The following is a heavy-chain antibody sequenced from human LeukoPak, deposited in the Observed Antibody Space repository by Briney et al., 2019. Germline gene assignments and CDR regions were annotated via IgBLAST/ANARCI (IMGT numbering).Heavy chain of an antibody. V-gene: IGHV1-2*02. Sequence: GASVKVSCKASGYTFTGYYMHWVRQATGQGLEWMGWINPNSGGTNYAQKFQGRVTMTRDTSISIVYMELSRLRSDDTAVYYCARGPYMVRGVTSEKYYFDYWGQGTLVTVSS. CDR1: GYTFTGYY. CDR3: ARGPYMVRGVTSEKYYFDY. CDR2: INPNSGGT. J-gene: IGHJ4*02. D-gene: IGHD3-10*01.